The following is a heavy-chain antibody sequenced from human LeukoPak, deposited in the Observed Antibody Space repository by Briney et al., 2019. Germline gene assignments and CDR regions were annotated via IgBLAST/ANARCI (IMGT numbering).Heavy chain of an antibody. CDR1: GFTFDDYA. CDR2: ISWDSNRT. Sequence: GGSLRLSCAASGFTFDDYAMQWVRHVPGKGLEWVSLISWDSNRTHYADSMKGRITISRDNSTNSLYLQMTSLRAEDTALYYCTGDRGDAWGQGTMVTVSP. D-gene: IGHD3-10*01. V-gene: IGHV3-43D*04. J-gene: IGHJ3*01. CDR3: TGDRGDA.